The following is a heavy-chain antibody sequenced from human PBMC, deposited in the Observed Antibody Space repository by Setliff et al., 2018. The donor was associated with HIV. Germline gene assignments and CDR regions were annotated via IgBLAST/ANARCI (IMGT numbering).Heavy chain of an antibody. D-gene: IGHD6-6*01. CDR2: LYASGST. J-gene: IGHJ4*02. CDR3: ASGLIAPRF. CDR1: GASITNGSYY. V-gene: IGHV4-61*02. Sequence: KTSETLSLTCTVSGASITNGSYYWSWIRQPAGKGLEWIGRLYASGSTNYIPSLKSRVTISVDMSKNQFSLKLSSVTAADTAVYYCASGLIAPRFWGQGTLVTVSS.